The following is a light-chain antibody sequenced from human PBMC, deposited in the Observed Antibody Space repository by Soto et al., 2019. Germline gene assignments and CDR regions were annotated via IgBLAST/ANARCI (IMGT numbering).Light chain of an antibody. J-gene: IGLJ2*01. Sequence: QSALTPPASVSGSPGQSITISCTGTRRDIGGYNYVSWYQHHPDKAPKLMIYEVSNRPSGVSNRFSGSKSGNTASLTISGLQSEDEADYYCSSYTSSTTHVFGGGTKVTVL. CDR1: RRDIGGYNY. V-gene: IGLV2-14*01. CDR2: EVS. CDR3: SSYTSSTTHV.